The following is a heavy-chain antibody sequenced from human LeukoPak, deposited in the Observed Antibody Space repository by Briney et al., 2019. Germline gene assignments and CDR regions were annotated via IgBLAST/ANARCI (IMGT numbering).Heavy chain of an antibody. CDR2: INPNSGGA. CDR3: ARVKPAAN. D-gene: IGHD2-2*01. CDR1: GYTFTAYS. Sequence: GASVKVSCKASGYTFTAYSIHWLRQAPGQGLEWMGWINPNSGGAKYAQKFQGRVTMTRDTSISTAYMELRRLRSDDTAVYYCARVKPAANWGQGTLVTVSS. J-gene: IGHJ4*02. V-gene: IGHV1-2*02.